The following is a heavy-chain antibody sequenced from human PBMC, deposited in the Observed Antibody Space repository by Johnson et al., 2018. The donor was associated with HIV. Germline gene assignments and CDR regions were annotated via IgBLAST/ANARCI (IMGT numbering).Heavy chain of an antibody. V-gene: IGHV3-23*04. Sequence: VQLVESGGGVVQPGGSLRLSCAASGFTFSSYWMSWVRQAPGKGLEWVSGINWNGGSTSYADSVKGRFTISRDNSKRTLYLQMNSLRAEDTAVYYCAKGLRYFDWLGANDACDIWGQGTMVTVSS. J-gene: IGHJ3*02. D-gene: IGHD3-9*01. CDR1: GFTFSSYW. CDR3: AKGLRYFDWLGANDACDI. CDR2: INWNGGST.